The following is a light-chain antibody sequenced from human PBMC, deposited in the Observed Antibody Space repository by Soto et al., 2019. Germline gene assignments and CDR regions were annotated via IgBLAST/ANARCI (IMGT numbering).Light chain of an antibody. CDR1: SSDIGASNY. CDR3: SSSTTINTLV. J-gene: IGLJ2*01. V-gene: IGLV2-14*01. CDR2: EVT. Sequence: QSVLTQPASVSGSPGQSITMSCTGTSSDIGASNYVSWYRQPPGEAPKLLIYEVTQRPSGISDRFSGSKSGNVASLTISGLQAEDEADYYCSSSTTINTLVFGGGTQLTVL.